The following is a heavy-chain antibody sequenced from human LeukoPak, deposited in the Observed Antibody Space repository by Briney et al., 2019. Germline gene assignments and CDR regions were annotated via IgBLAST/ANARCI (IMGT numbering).Heavy chain of an antibody. Sequence: SVKLSCKASGGTFSSYAISWVRQAPGQGLEWMGGIIPIFGTANYAQKFQGRVTITTDESTSTAYMELSSLRSEDTAVYYCATSYDFWSGYAIQNWFDPWGQGTLVTVSS. CDR2: IIPIFGTA. J-gene: IGHJ5*02. CDR3: ATSYDFWSGYAIQNWFDP. CDR1: GGTFSSYA. V-gene: IGHV1-69*05. D-gene: IGHD3-3*01.